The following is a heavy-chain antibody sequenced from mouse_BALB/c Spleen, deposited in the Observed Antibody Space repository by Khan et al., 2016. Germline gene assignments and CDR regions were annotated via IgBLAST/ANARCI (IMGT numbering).Heavy chain of an antibody. J-gene: IGHJ3*01. D-gene: IGHD2-3*01. CDR1: GFSLTTYG. V-gene: IGHV2-5-1*01. Sequence: QVQLKQSGPSLVQPSQSLSITCTVSGFSLTTYGVHWVRQSPGKGLEWLGVIWRGGSTDYNAAFMSRLSITKDNSKSQVFFKMNSLQADDTAIYYCAKGDYDGADGAWFAYWGQGSLVTVSA. CDR3: AKGDYDGADGAWFAY. CDR2: IWRGGST.